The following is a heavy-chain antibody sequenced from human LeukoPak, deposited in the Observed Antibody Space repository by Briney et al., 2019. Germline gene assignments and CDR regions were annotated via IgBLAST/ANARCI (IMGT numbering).Heavy chain of an antibody. V-gene: IGHV1-8*01. CDR1: VYTFTSYD. Sequence: ASVTVSCKATVYTFTSYDINWVRQATGQGLEWLGWMNPNSGNKGYAQRFQGRISMTSNTAISTVYMELSSLISDDTAVYYCARGRLHSAEFDPWGQGTLVTVSS. D-gene: IGHD1-26*01. CDR2: MNPNSGNK. CDR3: ARGRLHSAEFDP. J-gene: IGHJ5*02.